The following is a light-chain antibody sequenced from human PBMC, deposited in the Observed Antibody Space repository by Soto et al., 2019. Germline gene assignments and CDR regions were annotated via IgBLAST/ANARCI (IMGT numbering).Light chain of an antibody. CDR3: QNYGSSRSLVT. J-gene: IGKJ5*01. V-gene: IGKV3D-20*01. Sequence: EIVLTPSPATLSLSPGARATLSCGASQSVRSSYLAWYQQKPGLAPRLLIYDASSSATGIPDRFSGSGSGTAFTLTISRLGPEDFAVYNCQNYGSSRSLVTFGQGKRLEIK. CDR1: QSVRSSY. CDR2: DAS.